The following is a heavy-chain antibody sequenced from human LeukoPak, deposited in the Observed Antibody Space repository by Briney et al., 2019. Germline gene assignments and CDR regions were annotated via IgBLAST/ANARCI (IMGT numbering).Heavy chain of an antibody. CDR2: IYYSGST. J-gene: IGHJ4*02. CDR3: ALIPSFHIVVVPAAIH. Sequence: SETLSLTCTVSGGSISSSSYYWGWIRQPPGKGLEWIGSIYYSGSTYYNPSLKSRVTISVDTSKNQFSLKLSSVTAADTAVYYCALIPSFHIVVVPAAIHWGQGTLVTVSS. D-gene: IGHD2-2*01. V-gene: IGHV4-39*01. CDR1: GGSISSSSYY.